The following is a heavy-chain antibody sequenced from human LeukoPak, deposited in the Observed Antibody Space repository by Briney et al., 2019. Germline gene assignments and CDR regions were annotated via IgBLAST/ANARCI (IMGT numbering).Heavy chain of an antibody. CDR1: GFTFSSYG. V-gene: IGHV3-30*02. CDR3: AKAYGGNYHYYMDV. CDR2: IRYDGSNK. D-gene: IGHD4-23*01. J-gene: IGHJ6*03. Sequence: GGSLRLSCAASGFTFSSYGMHWVRQAPGKGLEWVAFIRYDGSNKYYADSVKGRFTISRDNSKNTLYLQMNSLRAEDTAVYNCAKAYGGNYHYYMDVWGKGTTVTISS.